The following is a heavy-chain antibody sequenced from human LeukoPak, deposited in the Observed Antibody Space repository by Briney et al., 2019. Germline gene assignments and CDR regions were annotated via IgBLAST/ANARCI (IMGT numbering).Heavy chain of an antibody. CDR2: IWYDGSNK. CDR1: GFTFSSYG. D-gene: IGHD3-10*01. J-gene: IGHJ3*02. V-gene: IGHV3-33*01. CDR3: ARSYGSGSYYGDAFGI. Sequence: GGSLRLSCAASGFTFSSYGMHWVRQAPGKGLEWVAVIWYDGSNKYYADSVKGRFTISRDNSKNTLYLQMNSLRAEDTAVYYCARSYGSGSYYGDAFGIWGQGTMVTVSS.